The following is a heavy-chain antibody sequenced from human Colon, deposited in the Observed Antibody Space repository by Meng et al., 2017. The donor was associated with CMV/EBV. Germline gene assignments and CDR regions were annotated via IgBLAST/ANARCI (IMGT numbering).Heavy chain of an antibody. J-gene: IGHJ6*02. D-gene: IGHD2-2*02. CDR2: IIPIFGTA. Sequence: SVKVSCKASGGTFSSYAISWVRQAPGQGLEWMGGIIPIFGTANYAQKFQGRVTITTDESTSTAYMELSSLRSEDTAVYYCAREGGDCSSTSCYTSTRGYYGMDVWGQGTTVTVSS. CDR3: AREGGDCSSTSCYTSTRGYYGMDV. V-gene: IGHV1-69*05. CDR1: GGTFSSYA.